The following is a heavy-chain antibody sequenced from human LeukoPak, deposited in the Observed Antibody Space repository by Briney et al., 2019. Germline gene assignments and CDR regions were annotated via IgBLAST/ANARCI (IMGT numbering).Heavy chain of an antibody. V-gene: IGHV3-11*04. CDR3: ARVPQQLVRDLSGRLYGMDV. CDR1: GFMFSDYH. D-gene: IGHD6-13*01. J-gene: IGHJ6*02. Sequence: GGSLRLSCAASGFMFSDYHMTWIRQAPGKGLEWISYISTTGNTIFYADSVKGRFTVSRDENSLFLQLNSLRVEDTAVYYCARVPQQLVRDLSGRLYGMDVWGQGTTVTVSS. CDR2: ISTTGNTI.